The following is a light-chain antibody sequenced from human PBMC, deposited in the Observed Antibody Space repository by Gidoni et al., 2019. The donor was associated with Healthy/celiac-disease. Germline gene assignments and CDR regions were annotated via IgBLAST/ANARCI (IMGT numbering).Light chain of an antibody. V-gene: IGKV3-20*01. CDR1: QSVSSSY. CDR2: GAS. CDR3: QQYGSSPPS. Sequence: EIVLTQSPGTLSLSPGERATLSCRASQSVSSSYLAWYQQKPGQAPRLLIYGASSRATGIPDRFSGSGSGTDFTLTISILEPEDFAVYYCQQYGSSPPSFGQXTKLEIK. J-gene: IGKJ2*03.